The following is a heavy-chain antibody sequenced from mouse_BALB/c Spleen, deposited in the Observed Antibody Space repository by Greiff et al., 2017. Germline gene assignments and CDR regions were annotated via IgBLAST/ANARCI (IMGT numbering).Heavy chain of an antibody. D-gene: IGHD2-10*01. Sequence: DVKLVESGGGLVQPGGSRKLSCAASGFTFSSFGMHWVRQAQEKGLEWVAYISSGSSTIYYADTVKGRFTISRDNPKNTLFLQMTSLRSEDTAMYYCARSPYHDMDYWGQGTSVTVSS. CDR2: ISSGSSTI. V-gene: IGHV5-17*02. J-gene: IGHJ4*01. CDR3: ARSPYHDMDY. CDR1: GFTFSSFG.